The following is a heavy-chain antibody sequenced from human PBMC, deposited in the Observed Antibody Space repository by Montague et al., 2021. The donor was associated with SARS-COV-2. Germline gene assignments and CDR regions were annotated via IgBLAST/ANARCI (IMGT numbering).Heavy chain of an antibody. V-gene: IGHV4-59*08. D-gene: IGHD3-10*01. J-gene: IGHJ6*02. Sequence: SETLSLTCTVSGGSISSYHWSWIRQPTGKGLEWIGYIYYSGSTNYNPTLKSRVTISVDTSKNQFSLKLSSVTAADTAVYYCARRRLTLLWYGKDVWGQGTTVTVSS. CDR2: IYYSGST. CDR3: ARRRLTLLWYGKDV. CDR1: GGSISSYH.